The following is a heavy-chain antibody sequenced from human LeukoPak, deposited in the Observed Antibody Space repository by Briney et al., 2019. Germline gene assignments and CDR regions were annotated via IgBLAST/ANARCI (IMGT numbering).Heavy chain of an antibody. CDR2: IYYSGST. D-gene: IGHD6-13*01. CDR3: ARAKIKYSSSWLYFQH. CDR1: GGSISSYY. J-gene: IGHJ1*01. V-gene: IGHV4-59*01. Sequence: SETLSLTCTVSGGSISSYYWSWIRQPPGKGLEWIGYIYYSGSTNYNPSLKSRVTISVDTSKNQFSLKLSSVTAADAAVYYCARAKIKYSSSWLYFQHWGQGTLVTVSS.